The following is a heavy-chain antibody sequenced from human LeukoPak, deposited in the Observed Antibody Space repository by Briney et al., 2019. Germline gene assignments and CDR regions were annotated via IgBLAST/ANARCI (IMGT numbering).Heavy chain of an antibody. CDR3: GRVGGRSKAAKGDAFDI. V-gene: IGHV3-21*01. J-gene: IGHJ3*02. D-gene: IGHD6-6*01. Sequence: PGGSLRLSCAASGFTFSSYWMHWVRQAPGKGLVWVSSISSGSTYMYYADSVKGRFTISRDNAQNSMYLQMNSLRAEDTGVYYCGRVGGRSKAAKGDAFDIWGQGTMVTVSS. CDR1: GFTFSSYW. CDR2: ISSGSTYM.